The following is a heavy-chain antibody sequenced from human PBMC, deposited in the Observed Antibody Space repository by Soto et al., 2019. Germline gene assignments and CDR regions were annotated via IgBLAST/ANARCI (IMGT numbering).Heavy chain of an antibody. D-gene: IGHD3-22*01. J-gene: IGHJ4*02. CDR1: GGSFSGYY. V-gene: IGHV4-34*01. Sequence: PSETLSLTCAVYGGSFSGYYWSWIRQPPGKGLEWIGEINHSGSTNYNPSLKSRVTISVGTSKNQFSLKLSSVTAADTAVYYCARGLITMIVVAAPYFDYWGQGTLVTVSS. CDR2: INHSGST. CDR3: ARGLITMIVVAAPYFDY.